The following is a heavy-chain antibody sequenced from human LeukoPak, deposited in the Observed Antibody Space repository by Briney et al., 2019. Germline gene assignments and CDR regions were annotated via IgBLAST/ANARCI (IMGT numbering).Heavy chain of an antibody. Sequence: GGSLRLSCAASGFTFSSYAMSWVRQAPGKGLEWVSAISGSGGSTYCADSVKGRFTISRDNSKNTLYLQMNSLRAEDTAVYYCAKDLYSSSSNKFDYWGQGTLVTVSS. D-gene: IGHD6-6*01. V-gene: IGHV3-23*01. CDR3: AKDLYSSSSNKFDY. CDR2: ISGSGGST. CDR1: GFTFSSYA. J-gene: IGHJ4*02.